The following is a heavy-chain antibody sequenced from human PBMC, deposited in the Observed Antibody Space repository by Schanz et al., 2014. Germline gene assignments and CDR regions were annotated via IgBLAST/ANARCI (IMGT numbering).Heavy chain of an antibody. D-gene: IGHD2-2*01. Sequence: PGGSLRLSCAASGFTFSDYYMTWIRQAPGKGLEWVSDFSDSGDSTHYADSVKGRFTISRDNAKNSLFLQMNSLSAEDTAVYYCAKVAPAATYLDSWGLGTLVTVSS. J-gene: IGHJ4*02. CDR3: AKVAPAATYLDS. CDR1: GFTFSDYY. CDR2: FSDSGDST. V-gene: IGHV3-11*01.